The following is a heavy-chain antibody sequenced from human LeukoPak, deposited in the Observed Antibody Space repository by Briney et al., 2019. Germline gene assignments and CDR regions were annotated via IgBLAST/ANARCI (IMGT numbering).Heavy chain of an antibody. CDR2: IRYDGSNK. Sequence: GGSLRLSCAASGFTFSSYGMHWVRQAPGKGLEWVAFIRYDGSNKHYADSVKGRFSISRDNSKNMLDLQMNSLRAEDTAVHYCAKVMEDYGDYGVVDYWGQGTLVTVSS. CDR1: GFTFSSYG. CDR3: AKVMEDYGDYGVVDY. D-gene: IGHD4-17*01. V-gene: IGHV3-30*02. J-gene: IGHJ4*02.